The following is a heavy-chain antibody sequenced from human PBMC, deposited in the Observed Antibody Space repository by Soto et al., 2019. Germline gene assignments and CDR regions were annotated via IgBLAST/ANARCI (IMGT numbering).Heavy chain of an antibody. D-gene: IGHD6-6*01. V-gene: IGHV3-53*01. J-gene: IGHJ6*02. CDR3: STSSPKEYDFSMDA. CDR2: IYSGGST. Sequence: AGGSLTLSCAASGLSVSSSDMSWVRQASGKGLEWVSDIYSGGSTHDADSVKGRFTISRDNSKNTVHLQMNSLRVDDTAVYFCSTSSPKEYDFSMDAWGQGITVTVSS. CDR1: GLSVSSSD.